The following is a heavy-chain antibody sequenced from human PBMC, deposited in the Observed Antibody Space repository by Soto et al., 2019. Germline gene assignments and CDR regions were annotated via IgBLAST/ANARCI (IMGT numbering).Heavy chain of an antibody. J-gene: IGHJ6*02. CDR3: ARDQGGEFLKGSGMDV. CDR2: IYYSGET. V-gene: IGHV4-59*01. Sequence: QVQLQESGPGLVKPSETLSLTCTVSGDSISRYYWSWIRLSPGKGLEWIGYIYYSGETNYNPSVKSGVTISVDRTKNQFSLKLSSVAAADTAVYYCARDQGGEFLKGSGMDVWGQGTKVTVSS. D-gene: IGHD3-10*01. CDR1: GDSISRYY.